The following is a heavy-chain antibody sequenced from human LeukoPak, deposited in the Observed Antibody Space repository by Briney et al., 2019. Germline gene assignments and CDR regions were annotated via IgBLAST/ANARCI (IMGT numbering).Heavy chain of an antibody. V-gene: IGHV4-38-2*01. Sequence: PSETLSLTCAVSGHSISSNYYWGWIRQPPGKGLEWIGSIYHNGETYYSPSLNSRVTMSVDTSKNQFSLKLNSVTAADTAVYYCARQIDREVPVDSDHWGQGTLVTVSS. J-gene: IGHJ4*02. D-gene: IGHD2-2*01. CDR2: IYHNGET. CDR1: GHSISSNYY. CDR3: ARQIDREVPVDSDH.